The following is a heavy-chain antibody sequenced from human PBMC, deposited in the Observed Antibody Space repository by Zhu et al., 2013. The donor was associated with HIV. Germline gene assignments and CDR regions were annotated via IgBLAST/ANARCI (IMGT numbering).Heavy chain of an antibody. CDR2: ISGYSGDT. D-gene: IGHD3-22*01. J-gene: IGHJ3*02. V-gene: IGHV1-18*01. Sequence: QVQLVQSGAEVRKPGASVKVSCTASGYTFTNYGISWVRQAPGQGLEWMGWISGYSGDTNYVQNLHGRVTMTTDTPTTTAYMELRSLRSDDTAVYYCARSTTYYYDTSGPKGAFDIWGQGTMVHRLF. CDR1: GYTFTNYG. CDR3: ARSTTYYYDTSGPKGAFDI.